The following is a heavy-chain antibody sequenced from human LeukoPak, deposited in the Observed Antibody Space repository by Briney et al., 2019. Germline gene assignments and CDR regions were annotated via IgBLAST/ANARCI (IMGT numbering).Heavy chain of an antibody. CDR2: ISNSGFNT. V-gene: IGHV3-23*01. D-gene: IGHD3-10*01. J-gene: IGHJ4*02. Sequence: GGSLRLSCAAPGFTFSGSAMSWFRQAPGKGLEWVSLISNSGFNTYYADSVRGRVTISRDNFKNTVYLQMNSLTAEDTAVYYCARDIQGSYWGQGTLVTVSS. CDR1: GFTFSGSA. CDR3: ARDIQGSY.